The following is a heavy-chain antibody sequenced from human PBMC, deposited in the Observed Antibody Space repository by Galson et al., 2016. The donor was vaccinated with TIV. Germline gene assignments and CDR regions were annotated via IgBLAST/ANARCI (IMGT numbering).Heavy chain of an antibody. Sequence: SLRLSCAASGFIFDNYVMHWVRQAPGKGLECVSLISWDGQRPYYADSVKGRFTISRDNSRNSLFLQMGSLRTEDTALYYCATLTGDEGHFGYWGQGTPVTVFS. CDR2: ISWDGQRP. V-gene: IGHV3-43*01. D-gene: IGHD7-27*01. CDR1: GFIFDNYV. J-gene: IGHJ4*02. CDR3: ATLTGDEGHFGY.